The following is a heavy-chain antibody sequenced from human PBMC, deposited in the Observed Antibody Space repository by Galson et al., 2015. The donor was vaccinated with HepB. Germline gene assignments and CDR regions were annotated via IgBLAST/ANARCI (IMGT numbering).Heavy chain of an antibody. CDR1: GYTFTSYA. CDR3: ARDHPVYSGYEIDY. CDR2: ISVYSGNT. Sequence: SVKVSCKASGYTFTSYAISWVRQAPGRGLEWMGWISVYSGNTKYAQKIQGRVTMTTDTSTSTAYMELRSLRSDDTAVYFCARDHPVYSGYEIDYWGQGTLVIVSS. V-gene: IGHV1-18*04. D-gene: IGHD5-12*01. J-gene: IGHJ4*02.